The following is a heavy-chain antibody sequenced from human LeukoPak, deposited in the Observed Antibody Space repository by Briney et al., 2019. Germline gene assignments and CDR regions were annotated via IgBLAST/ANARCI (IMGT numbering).Heavy chain of an antibody. CDR1: GFTFSNYA. V-gene: IGHV3-30*04. CDR2: IPFDESIK. D-gene: IGHD1/OR15-1a*01. J-gene: IGHJ4*02. CDR3: ARDNNADY. Sequence: PGGSLRLSCVASGFTFSNYAMLWVRQAPGKGLEWVAVIPFDESIKYYTDSVKGRFTISRDNSNNTLYLQMNSLRPDDTAVYFCARDNNADYWGQGTLATVSS.